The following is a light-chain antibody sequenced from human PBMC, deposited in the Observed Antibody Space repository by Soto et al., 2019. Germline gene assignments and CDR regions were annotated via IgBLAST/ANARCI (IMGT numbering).Light chain of an antibody. V-gene: IGKV1-39*01. CDR3: QQYYSYPRT. CDR2: GTS. J-gene: IGKJ1*01. CDR1: QSISGY. Sequence: DIQMTQSPSSLSGSAGDRVTITCRASQSISGYLNWYQQKPGKAPKVLMYGTSILQTGVSSRFSGSGSGTDFTLTINSLQPEDFATYYCQQYYSYPRTFGQGTKVEIK.